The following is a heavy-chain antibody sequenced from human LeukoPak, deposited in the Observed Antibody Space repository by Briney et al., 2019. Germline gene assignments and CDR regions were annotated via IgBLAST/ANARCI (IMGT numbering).Heavy chain of an antibody. V-gene: IGHV4-59*01. CDR3: ASGGGYYDSSGYYSTTLFFDY. CDR2: IYYSGST. J-gene: IGHJ4*02. D-gene: IGHD3-22*01. CDR1: GGSISSYY. Sequence: SETLSLTCTVSGGSISSYYWSWIRQPPGKGLEWIGYIYYSGSTNYNPSLKSRVTTSVDTSKNQFSLKLSSVTAADTAVYYCASGGGYYDSSGYYSTTLFFDYWGQGTLVTVSS.